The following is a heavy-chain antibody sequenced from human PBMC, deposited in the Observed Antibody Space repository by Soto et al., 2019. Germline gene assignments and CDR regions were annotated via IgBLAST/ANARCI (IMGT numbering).Heavy chain of an antibody. CDR3: ARSYSSGWFGWFDY. V-gene: IGHV4-59*01. D-gene: IGHD6-19*01. J-gene: IGHJ4*02. CDR2: IYYSGST. Sequence: SETLSLTCTVSGGSISSYYWSWIRQPPGKGLEWIGYIYYSGSTNYNPSLKSRVTISVDTSKNQFSLXLSSVTAADTAXXYCARSYSSGWFGWFDYWGQGTLVTVSS. CDR1: GGSISSYY.